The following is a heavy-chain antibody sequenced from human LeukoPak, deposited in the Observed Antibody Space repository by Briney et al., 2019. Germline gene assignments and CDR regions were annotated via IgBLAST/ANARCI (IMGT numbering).Heavy chain of an antibody. CDR2: ISGDGKIT. Sequence: GGSLRLSCAVTFRNNWMHWVRQAPGKGLVWVSRISGDGKITSYADSVKGRFIISRDNAKDTLYLHMNSLRAEDTAVYYCAGGYNLDYWGQGILLTVSS. CDR3: AGGYNLDY. J-gene: IGHJ4*02. V-gene: IGHV3-74*01. D-gene: IGHD5-24*01. CDR1: TFRNNW.